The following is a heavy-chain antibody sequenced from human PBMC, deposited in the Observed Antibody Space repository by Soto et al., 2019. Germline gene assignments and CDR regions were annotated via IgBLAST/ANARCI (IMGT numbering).Heavy chain of an antibody. Sequence: SETLSLTCTVSGGSISSGGYYWSWIRQHPGRGLEWIGYIYYSGSTYYNPSLKSRVTISVDTSMNQFSLKLSSVTAADTAVYYCASVVGGRGYSYGYWFDPWGQGTLVTVSS. CDR1: GGSISSGGYY. CDR3: ASVVGGRGYSYGYWFDP. J-gene: IGHJ5*02. CDR2: IYYSGST. D-gene: IGHD5-18*01. V-gene: IGHV4-31*03.